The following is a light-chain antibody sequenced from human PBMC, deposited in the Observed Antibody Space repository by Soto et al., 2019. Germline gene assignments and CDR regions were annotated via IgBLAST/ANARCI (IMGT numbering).Light chain of an antibody. CDR1: QSITTN. J-gene: IGKJ4*01. Sequence: EKVLTQSPVTLSVSLGERATLSCRASQSITTNLAWYQQKPGQAPRLLIFGASNRATGIPARFSGSGSGTEFSLTISSLQSEDSAIYCCQQYNDWPPLTFGGGTKVEI. CDR2: GAS. V-gene: IGKV3-15*01. CDR3: QQYNDWPPLT.